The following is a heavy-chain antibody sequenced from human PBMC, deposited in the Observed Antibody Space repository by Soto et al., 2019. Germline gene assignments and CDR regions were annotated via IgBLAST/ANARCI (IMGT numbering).Heavy chain of an antibody. D-gene: IGHD3-22*01. CDR3: VKDRDSNSWPSRDV. Sequence: QVHLVQSGAEVKKPAASVNVSCKTPGYTFTRNGISWVRQAPGQGLEWMGWISPNSGNTKHAQQLQGRVIMTTDTSRSTAYMELRSRRSDDTAVYYCVKDRDSNSWPSRDVWGPGTTVTVSS. V-gene: IGHV1-18*01. CDR2: ISPNSGNT. CDR1: GYTFTRNG. J-gene: IGHJ6*02.